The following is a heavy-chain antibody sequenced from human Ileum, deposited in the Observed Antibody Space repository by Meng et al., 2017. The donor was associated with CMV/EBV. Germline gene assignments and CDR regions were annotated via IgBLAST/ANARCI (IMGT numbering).Heavy chain of an antibody. J-gene: IGHJ4*02. Sequence: GGSLRLSCVVSGFNFSNNNMHWVRQAPGKGLEWVAFIRCDGSTKFYADSVKGRISISRDNSKNTLYLEMNSLRTEDTALYYCAKDHEDVVTRISRGLVYWGQGTLVTVSS. D-gene: IGHD5-12*01. CDR3: AKDHEDVVTRISRGLVY. V-gene: IGHV3-30*02. CDR2: IRCDGSTK. CDR1: GFNFSNNN.